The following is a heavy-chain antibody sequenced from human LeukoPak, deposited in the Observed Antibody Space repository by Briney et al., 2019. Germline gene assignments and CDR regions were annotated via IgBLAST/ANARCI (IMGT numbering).Heavy chain of an antibody. D-gene: IGHD5-18*01. V-gene: IGHV1-18*01. CDR3: AKGKYVDTAMVSSILAFDI. CDR2: ISAYNGNT. J-gene: IGHJ3*02. Sequence: GASVKVSCKASGYTFTSYGISWVRQAPGQGLEWMGWISAYNGNTNYAQKLQGRVTMTTDTSTSTAYMELRSLRSDDTAVYCCAKGKYVDTAMVSSILAFDIWGQGTMVTVSS. CDR1: GYTFTSYG.